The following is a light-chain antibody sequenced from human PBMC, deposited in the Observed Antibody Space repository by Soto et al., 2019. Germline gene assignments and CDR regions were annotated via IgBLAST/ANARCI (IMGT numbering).Light chain of an antibody. Sequence: EIVMTQSPATLSVSPGESATLSCRASQSVSNKLAWYQQKPGQAPRLLIYGASTRATGIPGRFSGSGSVTEFTLTISSLQSEDFVIYYCQQYNTWPLTFGQGTRLEIK. J-gene: IGKJ2*01. CDR3: QQYNTWPLT. CDR1: QSVSNK. CDR2: GAS. V-gene: IGKV3-15*01.